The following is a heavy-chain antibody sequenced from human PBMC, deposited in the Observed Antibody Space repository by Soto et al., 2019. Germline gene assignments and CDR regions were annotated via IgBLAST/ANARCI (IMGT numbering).Heavy chain of an antibody. V-gene: IGHV3-30*18. CDR2: ISYDGSNK. CDR1: GFTFSSYG. D-gene: IGHD5-12*01. Sequence: QVQLVESGGGVVQPGRSLRLSCAASGFTFSSYGMHWVRQAPGKGLEWVAVISYDGSNKYYADSVKGRFTISRDNSKNTLYLQMNSLRAEDTAVYYCAKGKDYRGYDGAFDIWGQGTMVTVAS. CDR3: AKGKDYRGYDGAFDI. J-gene: IGHJ3*02.